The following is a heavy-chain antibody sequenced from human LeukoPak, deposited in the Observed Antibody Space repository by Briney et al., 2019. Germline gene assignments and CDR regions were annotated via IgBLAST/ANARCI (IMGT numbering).Heavy chain of an antibody. CDR3: AKDRHLYSSGWYLIDY. J-gene: IGHJ4*02. CDR2: ISSSSSYI. D-gene: IGHD6-19*01. V-gene: IGHV3-21*01. Sequence: PGGSLRLSCAASGFTFSSYSMNWVRQAPGKGLEWVSSISSSSSYIYYADSVKGRFTISRDNAKNSLYLQMNSLRAEDTAVYYCAKDRHLYSSGWYLIDYWGQGTLVTVSS. CDR1: GFTFSSYS.